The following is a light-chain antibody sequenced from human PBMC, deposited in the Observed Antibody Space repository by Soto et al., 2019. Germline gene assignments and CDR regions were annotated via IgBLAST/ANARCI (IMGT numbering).Light chain of an antibody. CDR1: TSDVGAYDY. J-gene: IGLJ1*01. CDR3: SSYTDISTYV. CDR2: EVS. Sequence: QSALTQPASVSGSPGQSITISCTGTTSDVGAYDYVSWYQQYPGKAPKLMIYEVSNRPSGVSNRFSGSKSGNTASLTISGLQAADEADYYCSSYTDISTYVFGTGTKVTVL. V-gene: IGLV2-14*01.